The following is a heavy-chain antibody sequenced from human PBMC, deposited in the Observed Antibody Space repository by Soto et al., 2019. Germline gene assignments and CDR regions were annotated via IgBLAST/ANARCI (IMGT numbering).Heavy chain of an antibody. CDR2: IYYSGST. V-gene: IGHV4-59*12. CDR3: ARVGPNTQFLYYYTMDI. CDR1: GGSTSSYY. J-gene: IGHJ6*02. D-gene: IGHD3-3*01. Sequence: SETLSLTCTVSGGSTSSYYWSWIRQPPGKRLEWIGYIYYSGSTNYNPSLKSRVDISIDTSKKQFSLKLSSVTVADTAVYYCARVGPNTQFLYYYTMDIWGQGTTLTVSS.